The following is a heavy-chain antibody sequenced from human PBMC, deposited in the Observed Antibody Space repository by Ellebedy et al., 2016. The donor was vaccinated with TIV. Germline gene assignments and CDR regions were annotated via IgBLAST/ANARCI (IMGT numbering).Heavy chain of an antibody. CDR2: ISGTGGHI. D-gene: IGHD2-21*02. CDR3: ARESVTGPTDY. CDR1: GFTFSNYW. Sequence: GESLKISXAASGFTFSNYWMNWVRQAPGKGLEWVASISGTGGHIYYADSVKGRFTISKDYDKDSLFLQMDSLRAEDTAVYYCARESVTGPTDYWGQGTLVTVSS. V-gene: IGHV3-21*01. J-gene: IGHJ4*02.